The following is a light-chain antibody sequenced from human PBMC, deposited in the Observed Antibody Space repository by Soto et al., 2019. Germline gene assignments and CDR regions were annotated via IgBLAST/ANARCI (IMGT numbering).Light chain of an antibody. CDR2: AAS. V-gene: IGKV1-9*01. CDR3: QQLNSYVIT. J-gene: IGKJ5*01. CDR1: QGISSY. Sequence: DIQLTQSPSFLSASVGDRVTITCRASQGISSYLAWYQQKPGKAPKLLIYAASTLQSGVPSRFSGSGSGTEFTLTISSLQPEDFATYCCQQLNSYVITFGQGTRLEIK.